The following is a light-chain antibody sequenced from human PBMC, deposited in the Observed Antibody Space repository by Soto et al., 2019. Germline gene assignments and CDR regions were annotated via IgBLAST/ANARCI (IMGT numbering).Light chain of an antibody. CDR2: GES. V-gene: IGKV3-15*01. CDR3: QQYNNWPRT. CDR1: QSVSSN. J-gene: IGKJ1*01. Sequence: IVLTQSPGTLSLSPGERATLSCRASQSVSSNLAWYQQKPGQAPRLLIYGESTRATGIPARFSGSGSGTEFTLTISSLQSEDFAVYYCQQYNNWPRTFGQGTKVDIK.